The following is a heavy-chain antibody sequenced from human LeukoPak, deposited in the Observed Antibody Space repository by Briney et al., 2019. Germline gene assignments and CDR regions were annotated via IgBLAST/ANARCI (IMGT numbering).Heavy chain of an antibody. J-gene: IGHJ4*02. D-gene: IGHD3-3*01. V-gene: IGHV1-69*01. CDR2: IIPIFGTA. CDR3: ARPSLHWSGYTNPLDY. Sequence: GGTFXSYAXXXVRQAPGXGLXXMGGIIPIFGTANYAQKFQGRVTITADESTSTAYMELSSLRSEDTAVYYCARPSLHWSGYTNPLDYWGQGTLVTVSS. CDR1: GGTFXSYA.